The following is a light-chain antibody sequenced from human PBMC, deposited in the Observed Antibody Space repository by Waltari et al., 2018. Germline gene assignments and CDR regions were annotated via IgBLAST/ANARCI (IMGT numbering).Light chain of an antibody. J-gene: IGLJ3*02. CDR3: SSYTSDSTWV. V-gene: IGLV2-14*01. CDR1: SSDVGVSNS. CDR2: EFT. Sequence: QSALTQPASVSGSPGQSISISCTGTSSDVGVSNSVPWYQQYPGKPPKLMIYEFTNRPSGVSTRFSGSKSGNTASLTISGLQAEDEADYYCSSYTSDSTWVFGGGTKLTVL.